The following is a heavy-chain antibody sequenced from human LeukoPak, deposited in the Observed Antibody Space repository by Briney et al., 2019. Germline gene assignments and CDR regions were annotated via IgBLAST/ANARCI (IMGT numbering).Heavy chain of an antibody. V-gene: IGHV4-4*02. J-gene: IGHJ6*03. CDR2: IYHSGST. CDR3: AGMLYDRWGYYYYYMDV. CDR1: GGSISSSNW. Sequence: SETLSLTCAVSGGSISSSNWWSWVRQPPGKGLEWIGEIYHSGSTNYNPSLKSRVTISVDTSKNQFSLKLSSVTAADTAVYYCAGMLYDRWGYYYYYMDVWGKGTTVTISS. D-gene: IGHD2-8*01.